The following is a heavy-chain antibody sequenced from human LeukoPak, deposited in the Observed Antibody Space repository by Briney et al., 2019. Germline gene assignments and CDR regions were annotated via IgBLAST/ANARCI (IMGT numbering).Heavy chain of an antibody. CDR1: GYTFTSYG. J-gene: IGHJ6*02. Sequence: ASVKVSCKASGYTFTSYGISWVRQVPGQGLEWMGWISAYNGNTNYAQKLQGRVTMTTDTSTSTAYMELRSLRSDDTAVYYCARSPVGGYDFWSGYYTTLYYYYGMDVWGQGTTVTVSS. CDR3: ARSPVGGYDFWSGYYTTLYYYYGMDV. D-gene: IGHD3-3*01. CDR2: ISAYNGNT. V-gene: IGHV1-18*01.